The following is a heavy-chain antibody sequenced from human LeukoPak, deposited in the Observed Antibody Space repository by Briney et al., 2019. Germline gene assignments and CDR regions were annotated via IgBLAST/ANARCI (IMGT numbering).Heavy chain of an antibody. CDR3: VKDRDGYNY. D-gene: IGHD5-24*01. V-gene: IGHV3-74*01. CDR2: IDIDGSTT. CDR1: GFTFSNSL. Sequence: QSGGSLRLSCAASGFTFSNSLMHWVRHVPGKGLLWVARIDIDGSTTHYADSVKGRFTISGDNAKNTLYLQMNILRAEDTAVYYCVKDRDGYNYWGQGTLVTVSS. J-gene: IGHJ4*02.